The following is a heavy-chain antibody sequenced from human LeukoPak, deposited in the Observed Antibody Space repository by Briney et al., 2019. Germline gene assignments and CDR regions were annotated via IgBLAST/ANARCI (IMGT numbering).Heavy chain of an antibody. J-gene: IGHJ1*01. D-gene: IGHD3-3*01. CDR3: AKDGDDFWSGYPHAEYFQH. CDR1: GFTVNNNH. CDR2: IYNDGNT. V-gene: IGHV3-53*01. Sequence: GGSLRLSCVASGFTVNNNHESWVRQAPGKGLEWVSTIYNDGNTYYADSVKGRFTISRDNSKNTLYLQMNSLRAEDTAVYYCAKDGDDFWSGYPHAEYFQHWGQGTLVTVSS.